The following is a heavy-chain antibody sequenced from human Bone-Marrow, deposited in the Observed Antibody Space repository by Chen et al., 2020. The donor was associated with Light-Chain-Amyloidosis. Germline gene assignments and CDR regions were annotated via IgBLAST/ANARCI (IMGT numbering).Heavy chain of an antibody. CDR1: EFTFTNFW. CDR3: ARDRGWWTFDI. D-gene: IGHD2-8*02. V-gene: IGHV3-7*01. Sequence: EGKTGESGGGLVQPGGGGRLSCTASEFTFTNFWMIWVRQAPGKGLEWFANINPSSSKNYYVSSFPFPFPLSPSPSLLSLSLPLPPLPSSHPAVSYCARDRGWWTFDIWG. J-gene: IGHJ3*02. CDR2: INPSSSKN.